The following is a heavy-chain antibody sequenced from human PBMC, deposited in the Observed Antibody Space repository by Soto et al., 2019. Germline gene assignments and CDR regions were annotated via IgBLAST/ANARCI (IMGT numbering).Heavy chain of an antibody. CDR2: ISYEGSNK. Sequence: QVQLVESGGGVVQPGRSLRLSCAAFGFTFDDYSMHWVRQAPCKGLEWVALISYEGSNKYYADSVKGRFTISRDNAKNTLFLEVNSLRTEDTAVYYCARPHIQSAGNDGFDIWGQGTMVTVSS. CDR1: GFTFDDYS. J-gene: IGHJ3*02. V-gene: IGHV3-30-3*01. CDR3: ARPHIQSAGNDGFDI.